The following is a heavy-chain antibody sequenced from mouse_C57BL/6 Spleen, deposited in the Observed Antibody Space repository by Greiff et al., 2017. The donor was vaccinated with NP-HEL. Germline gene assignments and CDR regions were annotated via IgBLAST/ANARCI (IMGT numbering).Heavy chain of an antibody. CDR3: AREGPYYGSSYWYFDV. CDR1: GISITTGNYR. V-gene: IGHV3-5*01. D-gene: IGHD1-1*01. Sequence: EVKLQQSGPGLVKPSQTVFLTCTVTGISITTGNYRWSWIRQFPGNKLEWIGYIYYSGTITYNPSLTSRTTITRDTPKNQFFLEMNSLTAEDTATYYCAREGPYYGSSYWYFDVWGTGTTVTVSS. CDR2: IYYSGTI. J-gene: IGHJ1*03.